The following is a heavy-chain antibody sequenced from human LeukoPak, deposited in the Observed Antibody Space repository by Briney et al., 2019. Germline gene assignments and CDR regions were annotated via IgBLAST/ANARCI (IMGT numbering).Heavy chain of an antibody. CDR3: AKGRYYDSSGYFDY. CDR1: GGSISSYY. V-gene: IGHV4-4*07. J-gene: IGHJ4*02. Sequence: SETLSLTCTVSGGSISSYYWSWIRQPAGKGLEWIGRIYTSGSTNYNPSLKSRVTMSVDTSKNQFSLKLSSVTAADTAVYYCAKGRYYDSSGYFDYWGQGTLVTVSS. CDR2: IYTSGST. D-gene: IGHD3-22*01.